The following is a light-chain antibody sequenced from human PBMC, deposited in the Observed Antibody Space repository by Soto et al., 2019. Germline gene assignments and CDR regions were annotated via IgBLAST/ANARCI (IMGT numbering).Light chain of an antibody. CDR1: QSVTSN. Sequence: IVVTQSPAPLSVSPGERATLSCRASQSVTSNLAWYQQKPGQAPRLLMYGVSTRATGIPARFSGSGSGTDFTLTISSLQSEDFAFYYCQQYTEWPQWTFGQGTKVDIK. V-gene: IGKV3-15*01. CDR3: QQYTEWPQWT. J-gene: IGKJ1*01. CDR2: GVS.